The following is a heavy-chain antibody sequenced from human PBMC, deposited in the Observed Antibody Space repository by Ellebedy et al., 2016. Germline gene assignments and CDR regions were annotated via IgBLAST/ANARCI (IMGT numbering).Heavy chain of an antibody. D-gene: IGHD2-21*02. CDR1: GASITNDPSY. J-gene: IGHJ4*02. CDR2: IYYSGST. CDR3: ATCGRDCDSPTLFDY. Sequence: LRLSCSVSGASITNDPSYWSWIRQPPGTGLGWIGYIYYSGSTHYTPSLRGRLFISLDMSKNQISLSLSSVTAADTARYYCATCGRDCDSPTLFDYWGQGALVTVSS. V-gene: IGHV4-30-4*01.